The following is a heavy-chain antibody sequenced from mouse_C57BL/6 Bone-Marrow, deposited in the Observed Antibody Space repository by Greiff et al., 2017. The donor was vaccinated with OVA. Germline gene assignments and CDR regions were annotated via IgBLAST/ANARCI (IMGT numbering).Heavy chain of an antibody. D-gene: IGHD2-2*01. Sequence: VQRVESGAELVKPGASVKMSCKASGYTFTTYPIEWMKQNHGKSLEWIGNFHPYNDDTKYNEKFKGKATLTVEKSSSTVYLELSRLTSDDSAVYYCTIIYYGYDGVFAYWGQGTLVTVSA. CDR1: GYTFTTYP. V-gene: IGHV1-47*01. J-gene: IGHJ3*01. CDR2: FHPYNDDT. CDR3: TIIYYGYDGVFAY.